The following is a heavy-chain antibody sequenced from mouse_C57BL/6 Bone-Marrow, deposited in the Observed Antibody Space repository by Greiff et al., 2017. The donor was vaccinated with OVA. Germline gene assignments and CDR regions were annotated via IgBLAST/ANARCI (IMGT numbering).Heavy chain of an antibody. J-gene: IGHJ3*01. V-gene: IGHV14-4*01. CDR2: IAPANVDT. CDR3: TTRSYYGSRPWFAY. CDR1: GFNIKDDY. Sequence: VQLQPSGAELVRPGASVKLSCTASGFNIKDDYMPWVKPRPDQGLAWIGWIAPANVDTEYASQFQGQATITADTSSNTAYLQLSSLTSEDTAVYYCTTRSYYGSRPWFAYWGQGTLVTVSA. D-gene: IGHD1-1*01.